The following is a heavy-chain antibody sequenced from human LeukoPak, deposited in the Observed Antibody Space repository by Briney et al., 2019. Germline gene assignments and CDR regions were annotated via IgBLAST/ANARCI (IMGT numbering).Heavy chain of an antibody. CDR2: ISVSGDTT. J-gene: IGHJ4*02. Sequence: GGSLRLSCAASGFTFSSSDMAWARQAPGKGLEWVSAISVSGDTTFYADSVKGRFTISRDNSKNTLYLQMNSLRAEDTAVYFCAKESSDWSWDWGQGALVPVSP. D-gene: IGHD6-13*01. CDR3: AKESSDWSWD. V-gene: IGHV3-23*01. CDR1: GFTFSSSD.